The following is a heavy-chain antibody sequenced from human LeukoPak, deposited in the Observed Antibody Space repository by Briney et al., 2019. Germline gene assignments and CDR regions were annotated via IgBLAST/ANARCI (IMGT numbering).Heavy chain of an antibody. Sequence: SETLSLTCAVYGGSFSGYYWTWIRQPPGKGLEWIGEMNHSGSANYNPALKSRVTISVDTSKNQFSLKLSSVTAADTAVYYCARGNYLGYWGQGTLVTVSS. CDR3: ARGNYLGY. CDR2: MNHSGSA. D-gene: IGHD3-10*01. J-gene: IGHJ4*02. CDR1: GGSFSGYY. V-gene: IGHV4-34*01.